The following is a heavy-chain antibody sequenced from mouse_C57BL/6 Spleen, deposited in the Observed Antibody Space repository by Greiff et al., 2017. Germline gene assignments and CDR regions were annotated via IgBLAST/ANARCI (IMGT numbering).Heavy chain of an antibody. CDR3: ARSIVTRAMDY. CDR1: GFTFSDYY. J-gene: IGHJ4*01. V-gene: IGHV5-12*01. Sequence: DVKLVESGGGLVQPGGSLKLSCAASGFTFSDYYMYWVRQTPEKRLEWVAYISNGGGSTYYPDTVKGRFTISRDNAKNTLYLQMSRLKSEDTAMYYCARSIVTRAMDYWGQGTSVTVSS. CDR2: ISNGGGST. D-gene: IGHD2-5*01.